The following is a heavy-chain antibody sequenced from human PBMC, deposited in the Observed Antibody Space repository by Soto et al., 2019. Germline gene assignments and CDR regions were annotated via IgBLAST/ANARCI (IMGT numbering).Heavy chain of an antibody. CDR1: GGSISSGDYY. CDR2: IYYSGST. CDR3: ARVQGGGGAMVHNY. J-gene: IGHJ4*02. V-gene: IGHV4-30-4*01. Sequence: QVQLQESSTGLVKPSQTLSLTCTVSGGSISSGDYYWSWIRQPPGKGLEWIGYIYYSGSTYYNPSLKSRVTISVDTSKNQFSLKLSSVTAADTAVYYCARVQGGGGAMVHNYWGQGTLVTVSS. D-gene: IGHD5-18*01.